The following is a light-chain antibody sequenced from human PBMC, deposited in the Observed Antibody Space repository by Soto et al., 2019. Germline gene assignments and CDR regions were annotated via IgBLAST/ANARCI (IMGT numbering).Light chain of an antibody. CDR2: EVS. Sequence: QSALTQPASVSGSPGQSITISCTGTSSDVGGYNYVSWFQQHPGKPPKLKIYEVSNRPSGVSNRFSGSKSGYTASLTISELQAEDEADYYCTSFTISSTWVFGGGTKLTVL. V-gene: IGLV2-14*03. CDR3: TSFTISSTWV. J-gene: IGLJ3*02. CDR1: SSDVGGYNY.